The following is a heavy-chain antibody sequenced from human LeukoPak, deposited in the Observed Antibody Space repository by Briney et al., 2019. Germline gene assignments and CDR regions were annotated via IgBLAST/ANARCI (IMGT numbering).Heavy chain of an antibody. D-gene: IGHD6-13*01. CDR1: GYTFTSYF. CDR2: INPSGAST. CDR3: TRRTSPHIAAAGY. J-gene: IGHJ4*02. V-gene: IGHV1-46*01. Sequence: WASVTVSCKASGYTFTSYFIHWVRQAPGQGLEWMGVINPSGASTTYAQRFQGRVTMTRDMSTSTVYMELSSLRSEDTAVYYCTRRTSPHIAAAGYWGQGTLVTVSS.